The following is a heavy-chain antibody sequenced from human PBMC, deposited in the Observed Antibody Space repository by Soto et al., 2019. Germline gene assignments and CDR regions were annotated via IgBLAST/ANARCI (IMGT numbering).Heavy chain of an antibody. J-gene: IGHJ4*02. V-gene: IGHV1-18*01. D-gene: IGHD3-22*01. CDR1: GYTFTSYG. CDR2: ISAYNGNT. CDR3: ARVGDYYDSSGYQHFDY. Sequence: GASVKVSCKASGYTFTSYGISWVRQAPGQRLEWMGWISAYNGNTNYAQKLQGRVTMTTDTSTSTAYMELRSLRSDDTAVYYCARVGDYYDSSGYQHFDYWGQGTLVTVSS.